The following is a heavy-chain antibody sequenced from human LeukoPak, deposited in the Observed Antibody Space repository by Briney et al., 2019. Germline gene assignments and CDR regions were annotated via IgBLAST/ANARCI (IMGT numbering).Heavy chain of an antibody. J-gene: IGHJ4*02. Sequence: PGGSLRLSCAASGFTFSSYSMNWVRQAPGKGLEWVSSISSSSSYIYYADSVKGRFTISRDNAKNSLYLQMNSLRAEDTAVYYCARDGGYCTNGVCYRAFDYWGQGTLVTVSS. V-gene: IGHV3-21*01. D-gene: IGHD2-8*01. CDR2: ISSSSSYI. CDR3: ARDGGYCTNGVCYRAFDY. CDR1: GFTFSSYS.